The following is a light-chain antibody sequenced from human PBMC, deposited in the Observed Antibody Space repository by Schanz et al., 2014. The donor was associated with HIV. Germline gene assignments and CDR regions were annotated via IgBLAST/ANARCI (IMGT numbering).Light chain of an antibody. Sequence: DIQMTQSPSTLSAFVGDRVTITCRASQSVSSWLAWYQQKPGKAPNLLIYKSSTLESGVPSRFSGSGSGTEFTLTISSLQPDDFATYYCQQCVTYPYTFGQGTTLDIK. CDR1: QSVSSW. J-gene: IGKJ2*01. CDR2: KSS. CDR3: QQCVTYPYT. V-gene: IGKV1-5*03.